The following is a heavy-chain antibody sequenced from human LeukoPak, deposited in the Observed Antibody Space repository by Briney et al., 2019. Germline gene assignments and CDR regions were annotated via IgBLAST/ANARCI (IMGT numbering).Heavy chain of an antibody. Sequence: GEALKISCKGSGYTFASYWIGWVRQIPGKGLEWMGIIYPVDSDTRYSPSFQGRVAISVDKSIGTAYLQWSSLKASDAAMYFCARQAVTGLFFDFWAQGTLVAVSS. J-gene: IGHJ4*02. CDR3: ARQAVTGLFFDF. V-gene: IGHV5-51*01. CDR1: GYTFASYW. D-gene: IGHD4-17*01. CDR2: IYPVDSDT.